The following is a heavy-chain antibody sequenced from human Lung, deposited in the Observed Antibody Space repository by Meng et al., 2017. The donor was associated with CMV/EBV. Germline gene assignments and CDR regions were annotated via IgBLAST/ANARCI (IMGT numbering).Heavy chain of an antibody. V-gene: IGHV3-23*01. J-gene: IGHJ4*02. CDR2: ITSDGGRT. D-gene: IGHD2-15*01. CDR3: AEGGGSRPAN. CDR1: GFSFNNYG. Sequence: GESXKISCGASGFSFNNYGMNWVRQAPGKGPEWVSHITSDGGRTSYADSVRGRFAISRDNSRNTLYLQMNSLRVDDTAVYYCAEGGGSRPANCGQGTLVTVSS.